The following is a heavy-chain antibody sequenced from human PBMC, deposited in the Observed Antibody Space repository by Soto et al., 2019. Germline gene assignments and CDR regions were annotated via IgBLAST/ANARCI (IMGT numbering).Heavy chain of an antibody. Sequence: SGPTLVNPTQTLTLTCTFSGFSLSASGVAVGWIRQAPRKAREWLAFIFWDDDKRYSPSLENRLTITKDTSKNQVVLTMTNMDPVDTATYYCARIFDVWSGYYFSSWGRGTLVTVSS. D-gene: IGHD3-3*01. V-gene: IGHV2-5*02. J-gene: IGHJ4*02. CDR2: IFWDDDK. CDR3: ARIFDVWSGYYFSS. CDR1: GFSLSASGVA.